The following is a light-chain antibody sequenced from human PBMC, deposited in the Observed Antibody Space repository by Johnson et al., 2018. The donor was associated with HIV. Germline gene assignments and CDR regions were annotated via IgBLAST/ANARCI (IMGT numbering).Light chain of an antibody. CDR3: GTWDSSLSAHYI. Sequence: QSVLTQPPSVSAAPGQKVTISCSGSSSNIGNNYVSWYRHLPGTAPKLLIYDNDKRPSGIPDRFSASKSGSSATLGITGLQTGDEADYYCGTWDSSLSAHYIFGTGTKVTVL. CDR2: DND. V-gene: IGLV1-51*01. J-gene: IGLJ1*01. CDR1: SSNIGNNY.